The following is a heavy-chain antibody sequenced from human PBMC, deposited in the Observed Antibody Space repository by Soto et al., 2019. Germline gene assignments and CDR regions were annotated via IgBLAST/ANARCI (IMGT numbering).Heavy chain of an antibody. CDR3: AKGRFLRFYYYYMDV. CDR1: GFTFSKYG. D-gene: IGHD3-3*01. V-gene: IGHV3-30*18. CDR2: ISYDGSDE. J-gene: IGHJ6*03. Sequence: GGSLRLSCAASGFTFSKYGMHWVRQAPGKGLEWVAVISYDGSDEYYADSVKGRFTISRDNSKNTLYLQMNSLRAEDTAVYYCAKGRFLRFYYYYMDVWGKGTTVTVSS.